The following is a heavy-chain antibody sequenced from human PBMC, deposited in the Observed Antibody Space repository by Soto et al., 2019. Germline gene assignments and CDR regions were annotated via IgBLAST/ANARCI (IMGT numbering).Heavy chain of an antibody. CDR2: ISYDGSNK. CDR1: GFIFSSYD. J-gene: IGHJ4*02. D-gene: IGHD5-18*01. CDR3: AKDWGGYSYRLTYYFDE. V-gene: IGHV3-30-3*02. Sequence: GGSLRLSCVVSGFIFSSYDMHWVRQAPGKGLEWVALISYDGSNKYYADSVKGRFTISRDNSKNTLYLQMNSLRAEDTAVYYCAKDWGGYSYRLTYYFDEWGQGTLVTISS.